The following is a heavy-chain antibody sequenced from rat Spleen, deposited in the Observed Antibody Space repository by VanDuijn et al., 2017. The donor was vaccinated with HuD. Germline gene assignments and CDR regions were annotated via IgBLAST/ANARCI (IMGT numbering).Heavy chain of an antibody. Sequence: EVQLVESGGGLVQPGRSMKLSCAASGFTFSSFPMAWVRQAPTKGLEWVATISTSGGSTYYRDSGKGRFTISRDNAKSTLCLQMDSLRSEDTATYYCATRHYGYTDYFDYWGQGVMVTVSS. V-gene: IGHV5-46*01. CDR3: ATRHYGYTDYFDY. D-gene: IGHD1-9*01. CDR2: ISTSGGST. CDR1: GFTFSSFP. J-gene: IGHJ2*01.